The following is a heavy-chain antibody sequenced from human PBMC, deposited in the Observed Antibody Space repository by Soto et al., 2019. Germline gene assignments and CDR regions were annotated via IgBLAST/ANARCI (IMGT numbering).Heavy chain of an antibody. Sequence: EVQLLESGGTLVQPGGSLRLSCVASGFTFSTHTMNWVRQAPGKGLEWVPRLTADSDDTSYADSIKGRFTISRDNSKNTLYLQMNSLRAEDTAIYYCAKGLDRASLDFWGQGALVTVSS. J-gene: IGHJ4*02. CDR2: LTADSDDT. CDR1: GFTFSTHT. CDR3: AKGLDRASLDF. V-gene: IGHV3-23*01. D-gene: IGHD1-1*01.